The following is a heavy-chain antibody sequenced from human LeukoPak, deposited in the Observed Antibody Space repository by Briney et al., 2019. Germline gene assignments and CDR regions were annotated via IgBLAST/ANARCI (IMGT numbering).Heavy chain of an antibody. Sequence: QPGGSLRLSCAASGFTFSTYWMTWVRQAPGKGLVWVANIKEDGTEEYYVDSVKGRFTISRDNAKNSLSLQMKSLRPEDTAVYYCARGDRRFEYWGQGTLVTVSS. CDR2: IKEDGTEE. CDR3: ARGDRRFEY. CDR1: GFTFSTYW. D-gene: IGHD2-21*01. V-gene: IGHV3-7*01. J-gene: IGHJ4*02.